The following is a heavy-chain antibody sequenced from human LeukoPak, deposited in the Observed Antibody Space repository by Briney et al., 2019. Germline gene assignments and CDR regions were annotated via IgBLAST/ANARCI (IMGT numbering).Heavy chain of an antibody. Sequence: PGGSLRLSCAASGFTVSSNYMSWVRQAPGKGLEWVSVIYSGGSTYYTDSVKGRFTISRDNSKNTLYLQMNGLRAEDTAVYYCARANYYYDSSGYLYYYYGMDVWGQGTTVTVSS. CDR3: ARANYYYDSSGYLYYYYGMDV. J-gene: IGHJ6*02. CDR2: IYSGGST. V-gene: IGHV3-53*01. D-gene: IGHD3-22*01. CDR1: GFTVSSNY.